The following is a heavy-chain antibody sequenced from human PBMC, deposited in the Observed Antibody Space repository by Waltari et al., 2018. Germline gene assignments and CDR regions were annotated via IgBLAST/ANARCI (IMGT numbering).Heavy chain of an antibody. CDR3: ARGSGSQAGL. CDR1: GYSFTAYY. J-gene: IGHJ4*02. Sequence: QLQMVQSGAEMKKPGASVMVSCKASGYSFTAYYVHWVRQAPGEGLEWMGRVDPKGGATSYAQKFQGRVSMTADTSISTVYMELTRLTSDDTAVYFCARGSGSQAGLWGQGTLVTVSS. D-gene: IGHD1-26*01. CDR2: VDPKGGAT. V-gene: IGHV1-2*06.